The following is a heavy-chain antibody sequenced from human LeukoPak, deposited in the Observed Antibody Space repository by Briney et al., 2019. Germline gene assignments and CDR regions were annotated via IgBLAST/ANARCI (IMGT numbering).Heavy chain of an antibody. Sequence: SQTLSLTCTVSGGSISSGSYYWNRIRQPAGKGLEWIGRIYASGSTNYNPSLKSRVTISLDTSKNQFSLKPSSVTAADTAVYYCARKGDYWGQGTLVTVSS. CDR1: GGSISSGSYY. CDR2: IYASGST. V-gene: IGHV4-61*02. J-gene: IGHJ4*02. CDR3: ARKGDY.